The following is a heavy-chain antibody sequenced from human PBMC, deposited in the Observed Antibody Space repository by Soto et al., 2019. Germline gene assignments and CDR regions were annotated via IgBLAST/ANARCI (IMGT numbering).Heavy chain of an antibody. Sequence: PVGSLRLSCAASGLTFDDYTMHWVRQTPGKGLEWVSLISWDGANTYYADSVKGRFTISRDNRKNSLYLEMNSLRTGDTALYYCTKDMRWNYGMDVWGQGTTVTVSS. J-gene: IGHJ6*02. CDR1: GLTFDDYT. CDR3: TKDMRWNYGMDV. D-gene: IGHD1-1*01. V-gene: IGHV3-43*01. CDR2: ISWDGANT.